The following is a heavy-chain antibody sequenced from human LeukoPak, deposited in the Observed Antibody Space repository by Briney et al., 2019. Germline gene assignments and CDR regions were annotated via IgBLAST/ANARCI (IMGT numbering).Heavy chain of an antibody. CDR2: INEDGSTT. CDR3: ARGIVPAAFDY. D-gene: IGHD2-2*01. CDR1: GFTFSSNW. V-gene: IGHV3-74*01. Sequence: GGSLRLSCAASGFTFSSNWMHWVRQAPGKGLVWVSRINEDGSTTNYADSVKGRSTIFRDNAKNTLYLQVNSLRAEDTAVYYCARGIVPAAFDYWGQGTLVTVSS. J-gene: IGHJ4*02.